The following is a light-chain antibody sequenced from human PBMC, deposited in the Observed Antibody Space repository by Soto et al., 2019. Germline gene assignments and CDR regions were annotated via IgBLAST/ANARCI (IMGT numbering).Light chain of an antibody. CDR2: AAS. V-gene: IGKV1-39*01. CDR1: QSISTY. J-gene: IGKJ1*01. Sequence: DIQMTQSPPSLSASVGDRVTITCRASQSISTYLNWYQQKPGKAPKLLSYAASSLQSGVPSRFSGSGAGTDFTLTSSSQQPEDFATYYCHKSYSTPRTFGHGTKVEIK. CDR3: HKSYSTPRT.